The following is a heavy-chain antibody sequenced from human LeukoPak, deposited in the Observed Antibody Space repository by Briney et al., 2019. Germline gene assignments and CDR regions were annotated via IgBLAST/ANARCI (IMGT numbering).Heavy chain of an antibody. CDR3: ARDSSGPSY. Sequence: PGRSLRLSCTASGFTFDDYAMYWVRQAPGKGLEWVSVIYSGGGTYYADSVKGRFTISRDNSKNTLYLQMNSLRAEDTAVYFCARDSSGPSYWGQGTLVTVSS. J-gene: IGHJ4*01. V-gene: IGHV3-53*01. CDR1: GFTFDDYA. CDR2: IYSGGGT. D-gene: IGHD1-26*01.